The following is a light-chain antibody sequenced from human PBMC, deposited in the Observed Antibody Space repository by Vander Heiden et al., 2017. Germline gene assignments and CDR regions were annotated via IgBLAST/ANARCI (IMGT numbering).Light chain of an antibody. CDR2: QDS. CDR1: KLGDKY. Sequence: SYELTQPPSVSVSPGQTASITCSGDKLGDKYACWYQQKPGQSPVLVIYQDSKRPSGIPERFSGSNAGNTANLTISGTQAMDEADYYCQAWDSSTGVFGTGTKVTVL. CDR3: QAWDSSTGV. J-gene: IGLJ1*01. V-gene: IGLV3-1*01.